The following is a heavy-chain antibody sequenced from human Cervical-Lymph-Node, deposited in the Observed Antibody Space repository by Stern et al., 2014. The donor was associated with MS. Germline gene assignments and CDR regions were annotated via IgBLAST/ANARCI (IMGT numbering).Heavy chain of an antibody. Sequence: VQLLESGPGLVKPSQTLSLTCTVSGGSVNSGVYYWGWVRQPPGKGLEWIGYIYYSGTTYYNPSLKSRVTMSVDRAKNQFSLNLNSVTAADTAVYYCARVEVAAAAFDYWGQGLLVIVSS. D-gene: IGHD6-13*01. CDR1: GGSVNSGVYY. CDR2: IYYSGTT. CDR3: ARVEVAAAAFDY. J-gene: IGHJ4*02. V-gene: IGHV4-30-4*08.